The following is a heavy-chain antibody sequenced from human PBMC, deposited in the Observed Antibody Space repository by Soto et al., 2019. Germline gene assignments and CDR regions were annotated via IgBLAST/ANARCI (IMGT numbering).Heavy chain of an antibody. CDR1: GFTFSSYA. V-gene: IGHV3-30*14. CDR2: ISYDGSNK. J-gene: IGHJ6*02. CDR3: ARDYYRFNSGYGFSMDV. Sequence: QVQLVESGGGVVQPGRSLRRSCAASGFTFSSYAMHWVRQAPGKGLEWVAVISYDGSNKYYADSVKGRFTIARDNSKNTLYHQMNSLRAEDTAVYYCARDYYRFNSGYGFSMDVWGQGTTVTVSS. D-gene: IGHD5-12*01.